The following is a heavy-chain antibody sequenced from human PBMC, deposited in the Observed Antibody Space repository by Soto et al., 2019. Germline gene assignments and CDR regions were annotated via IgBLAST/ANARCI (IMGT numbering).Heavy chain of an antibody. CDR3: ARGLMGATTRGLDN. D-gene: IGHD1-26*01. Sequence: SETLSLTCTVSGGPISSYYWSWIRQPPGKGLEWIGYIYYSGSTNYNPSLKSRVTISVDTSKNQFSLKLSSVTAADTAVYYCARGLMGATTRGLDNCGRGVLVTVSS. V-gene: IGHV4-59*01. CDR1: GGPISSYY. CDR2: IYYSGST. J-gene: IGHJ4*02.